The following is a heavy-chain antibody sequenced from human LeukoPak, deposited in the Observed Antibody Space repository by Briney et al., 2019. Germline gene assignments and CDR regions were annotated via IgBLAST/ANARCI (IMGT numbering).Heavy chain of an antibody. CDR3: AKNGGPRGMDV. CDR2: IKQDGSEN. V-gene: IGHV3-7*02. CDR1: GLTFSSIW. J-gene: IGHJ6*02. Sequence: PGGPLRLSCAASGLTFSSIWKSWVRQAPGKGLEWVANIKQDGSENNYVDSVKGRFSISRDNAKNSLHLQMNSLRVADTAVYYCAKNGGPRGMDVWGLGTTVTVSS. D-gene: IGHD3-16*01.